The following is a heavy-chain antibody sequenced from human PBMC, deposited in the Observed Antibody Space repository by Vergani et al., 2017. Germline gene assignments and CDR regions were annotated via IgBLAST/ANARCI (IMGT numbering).Heavy chain of an antibody. CDR2: IYYSGST. J-gene: IGHJ3*02. CDR3: ARPDSRDAFDI. V-gene: IGHV4-39*01. D-gene: IGHD6-13*01. CDR1: GGSISSSSYY. Sequence: QLQLQESGPGLVKPSETLSLTCTVSGGSISSSSYYWGWIRQPPGKGLEWIGSIYYSGSTYYNPSLKSRVTISVDTSKNQFSLKLSSVTAADTAVYYCARPDSRDAFDIWGQGTMVTVSS.